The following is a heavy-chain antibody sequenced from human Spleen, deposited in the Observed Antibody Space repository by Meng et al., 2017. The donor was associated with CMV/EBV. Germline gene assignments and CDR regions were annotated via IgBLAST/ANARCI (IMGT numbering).Heavy chain of an antibody. CDR3: VRDGHSWNFDY. CDR2: IKGDGSDT. D-gene: IGHD6-13*01. V-gene: IGHV3-74*01. CDR1: GFTFSDYW. Sequence: GGSLRLSCTAYGFTFSDYWMHWVRQTPGKGLLWVSRIKGDGSDTIYGDSVKGRFTISRDNAKNTLYLQMNTLRVDDTALYYCVRDGHSWNFDYWGQGSLVTVSS. J-gene: IGHJ4*02.